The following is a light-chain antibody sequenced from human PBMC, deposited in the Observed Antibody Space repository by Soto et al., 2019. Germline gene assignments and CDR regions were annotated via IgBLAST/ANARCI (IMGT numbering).Light chain of an antibody. CDR3: KQYNNWPRT. CDR2: AAS. V-gene: IGKV3-15*01. CDR1: QSISIN. Sequence: EIVMLQSPATLSVSPGERSILSCRASQSISINLAWYQQKPGQANRLLIYAASNRATGVPARFSGSWSGTEFTLTISSLQSEEFAVYYCKQYNNWPRTVGQGTKVDIK. J-gene: IGKJ1*01.